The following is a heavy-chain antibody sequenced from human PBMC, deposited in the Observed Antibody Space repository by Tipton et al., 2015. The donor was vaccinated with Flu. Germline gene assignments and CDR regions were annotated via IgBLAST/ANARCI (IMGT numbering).Heavy chain of an antibody. V-gene: IGHV3-21*01. CDR2: IISTTGYT. D-gene: IGHD6-19*01. J-gene: IGHJ4*02. CDR1: GFTFSTYS. CDR3: ATVIAVAGDFDS. Sequence: SLRLSCAASGFTFSTYSMIWVRQAPGKGLECVSSIISTTGYTYYADSVKGRFTISRDNAKNSLYLEMKSVRAEDTAVYYCATVIAVAGDFDSWGKGTLVTVSS.